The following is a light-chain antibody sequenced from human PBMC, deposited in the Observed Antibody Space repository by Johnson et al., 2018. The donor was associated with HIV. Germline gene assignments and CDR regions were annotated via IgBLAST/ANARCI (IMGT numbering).Light chain of an antibody. CDR3: RTWDSSLRTGF. CDR2: DNN. J-gene: IGLJ1*01. Sequence: QAVLTQPPSVSAAPGQKVTISCSGSSSNIGNNYVSWYQQVPGTAPKLLIYDNNKRPSGIPDRFSGSKSGTSATLGITGVHTGDEADYYCRTWDSSLRTGFYGTGTKVTVL. V-gene: IGLV1-51*01. CDR1: SSNIGNNY.